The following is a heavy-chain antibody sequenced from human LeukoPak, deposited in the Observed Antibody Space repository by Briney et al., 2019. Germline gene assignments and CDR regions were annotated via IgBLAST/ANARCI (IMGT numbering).Heavy chain of an antibody. V-gene: IGHV3-30*02. CDR2: IRYDGSKK. D-gene: IGHD3/OR15-3a*01. CDR3: AKGRDFYFDY. Sequence: GGSLRLSCAASGFTFSDYGMHWVRQAPGKGLEWVTFIRYDGSKKYYADSVKCRFTFSRDNSKNMLYLQMNSLRADDTAIYYCAKGRDFYFDYWGQGTLVTVSS. CDR1: GFTFSDYG. J-gene: IGHJ4*02.